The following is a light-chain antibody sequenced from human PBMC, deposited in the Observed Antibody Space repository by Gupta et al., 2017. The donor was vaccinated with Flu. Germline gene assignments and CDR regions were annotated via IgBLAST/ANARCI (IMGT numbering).Light chain of an antibody. CDR2: AAS. V-gene: IGKV1-39*01. CDR1: QRIDNS. CDR3: QQSDDFPHT. Sequence: PSSLSASVGDRVSINCRASQRIDNSLNWYQQKPGKAPNLLIQAASTLQSWVPSRFSGSGSGTDFTLTITSLQPDDFATYFCQQSDDFPHTFGQGTNLEIK. J-gene: IGKJ2*01.